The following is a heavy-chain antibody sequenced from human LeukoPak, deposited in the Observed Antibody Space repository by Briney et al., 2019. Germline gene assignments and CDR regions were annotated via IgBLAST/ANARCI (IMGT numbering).Heavy chain of an antibody. D-gene: IGHD2-2*02. CDR2: ISAYNGNT. V-gene: IGHV1-18*01. CDR3: AREGIVVVPAAIRYFDY. CDR1: GYTFTSYG. J-gene: IGHJ4*02. Sequence: AAVKVSCKASGYTFTSYGISWVRQPPGQGLEWMGGISAYNGNTNYAQKLQGRVTMTTDTSTSTAYMELRSLRSDDTAVYYCAREGIVVVPAAIRYFDYWGQGALVTVSS.